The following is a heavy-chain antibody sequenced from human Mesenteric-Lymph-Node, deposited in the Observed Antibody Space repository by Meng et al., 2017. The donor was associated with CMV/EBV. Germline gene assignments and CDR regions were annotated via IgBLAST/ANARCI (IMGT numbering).Heavy chain of an antibody. D-gene: IGHD4-11*01. CDR3: ASRTVTSGYGMDV. CDR1: GGSFSGYY. CDR2: INHSGST. J-gene: IGHJ6*02. Sequence: GSLRLSCAVYGGSFSGYYWSWIRQPPGKGLEWIGEINHSGSTNYNPSLKSRVTISVDTSKNQFSLKLSSVTAADTTVYYCASRTVTSGYGMDVWGQGTTVTVSS. V-gene: IGHV4-34*01.